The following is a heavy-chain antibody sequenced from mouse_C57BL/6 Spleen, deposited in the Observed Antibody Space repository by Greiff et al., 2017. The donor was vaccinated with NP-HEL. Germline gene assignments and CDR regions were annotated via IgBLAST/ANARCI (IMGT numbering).Heavy chain of an antibody. CDR1: GFSLTSYG. Sequence: VMLVESGPGLVQPSQSLSITCTVSGFSLTSYGLHWVRQSPGKGLEWLGVIWSGGNTDYNAAFISRLSISKDNSKSQVFFKMNSLQADDTAIYYCATTFAYWGQGTLVTVSA. CDR2: IWSGGNT. J-gene: IGHJ3*01. V-gene: IGHV2-2*01. CDR3: ATTFAY.